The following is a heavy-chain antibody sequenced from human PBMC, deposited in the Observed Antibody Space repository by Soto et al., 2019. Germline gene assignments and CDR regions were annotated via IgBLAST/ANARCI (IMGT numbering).Heavy chain of an antibody. CDR3: ARDRGPPITMVRGRWFDP. D-gene: IGHD3-10*01. J-gene: IGHJ5*02. Sequence: QVQLVQSGAEVKKPGSSVKVSCKASGGTFSSYTISWVRQAPGQGLEWMGRIIPILGIANYAQKFQGRVTITADKSTSTAYMELSSLRSEDTAVYYCARDRGPPITMVRGRWFDPWGQGTLVTVSS. V-gene: IGHV1-69*08. CDR1: GGTFSSYT. CDR2: IIPILGIA.